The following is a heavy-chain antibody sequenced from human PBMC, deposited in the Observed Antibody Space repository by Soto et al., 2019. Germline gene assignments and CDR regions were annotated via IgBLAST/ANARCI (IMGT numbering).Heavy chain of an antibody. CDR3: AREVVGATRPFDY. J-gene: IGHJ4*02. CDR2: IIPIFGTA. V-gene: IGHV1-69*13. CDR1: GGTFSSYA. D-gene: IGHD1-26*01. Sequence: SVKVSCKASGGTFSSYAISWVRQAPGQGLEWMGGIIPIFGTANYAQKFQGRVTITADESTSTAYMELSSLRSEDTAVYYCAREVVGATRPFDYWGQGTLVTVSS.